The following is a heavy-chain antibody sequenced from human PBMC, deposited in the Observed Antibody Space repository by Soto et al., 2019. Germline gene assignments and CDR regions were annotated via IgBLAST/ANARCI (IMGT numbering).Heavy chain of an antibody. D-gene: IGHD5-12*01. Sequence: GGSLRLSCAASGFTFSSYWMHWVRQAPGKGLVWVSRIYTDVSTTTYADSVKGRFTISRDNAKNTLYLQMSSLRAEDTALYYCARGEMATITASDYWGQGTLVTVSS. V-gene: IGHV3-74*01. CDR3: ARGEMATITASDY. J-gene: IGHJ4*02. CDR1: GFTFSSYW. CDR2: IYTDVSTT.